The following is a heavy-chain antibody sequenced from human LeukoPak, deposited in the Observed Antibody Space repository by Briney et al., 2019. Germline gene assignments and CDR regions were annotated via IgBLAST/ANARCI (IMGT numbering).Heavy chain of an antibody. CDR2: IKSKTDAGTI. CDR3: TTGGATTCYY. D-gene: IGHD1-1*01. J-gene: IGHJ4*02. V-gene: IGHV3-15*01. Sequence: GGPLRLSCAASGFTFSNAWMSWVRQAPGKGLEWVGHIKSKTDAGTIDYAAPVKGRFIISRDDSKNTLYLQMNSLKSEDTAVYYCTTGGATTCYYWGQGALVTVSS. CDR1: GFTFSNAW.